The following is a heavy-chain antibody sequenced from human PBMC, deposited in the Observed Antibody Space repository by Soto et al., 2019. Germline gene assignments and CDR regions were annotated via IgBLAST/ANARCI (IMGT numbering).Heavy chain of an antibody. J-gene: IGHJ3*02. CDR3: AIDWNPRDGAFDI. CDR1: GGTFSSYA. Sequence: QVQLVQSGAEVKKPGSSVKVSCKASGGTFSSYAISWVRQAPGQGLEWMGGIIPIFGTANYAQKFQGRVTXSXDXYTSSAYMEPSSLRSEDTAVYYCAIDWNPRDGAFDIWGQGTMVTVSS. D-gene: IGHD1-1*01. V-gene: IGHV1-69*14. CDR2: IIPIFGTA.